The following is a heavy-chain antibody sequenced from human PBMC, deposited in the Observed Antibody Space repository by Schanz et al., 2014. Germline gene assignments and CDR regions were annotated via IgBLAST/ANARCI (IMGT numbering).Heavy chain of an antibody. CDR2: ISVYHGHT. Sequence: QVQLVQSGAEVMKPGSSVKVSCKVSGYSLNELSMHWVRQAPGRGLEWMGWISVYHGHTNYAEKVHGRVTMTTDTSTSTAYMELRSLISDDTAVYYCVRDAGWAFGDYHGMDVWGQGTSVTVSS. CDR1: GYSLNELS. J-gene: IGHJ6*02. V-gene: IGHV1-18*01. D-gene: IGHD3-10*01. CDR3: VRDAGWAFGDYHGMDV.